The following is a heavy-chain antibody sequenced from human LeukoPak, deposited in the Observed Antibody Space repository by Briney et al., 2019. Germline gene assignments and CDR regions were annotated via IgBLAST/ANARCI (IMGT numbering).Heavy chain of an antibody. CDR2: IYYSGSP. J-gene: IGHJ4*02. Sequence: SETLSLTCTVSGGSISSYYWSWIRQPPGKGLEWIGYIYYSGSPNYNPSLKSRVTISVDTSKNQFSLKLSSVTAADTAVYYCARLRKTVAGSVDYWGQGTLVTVSS. D-gene: IGHD6-19*01. CDR3: ARLRKTVAGSVDY. V-gene: IGHV4-59*01. CDR1: GGSISSYY.